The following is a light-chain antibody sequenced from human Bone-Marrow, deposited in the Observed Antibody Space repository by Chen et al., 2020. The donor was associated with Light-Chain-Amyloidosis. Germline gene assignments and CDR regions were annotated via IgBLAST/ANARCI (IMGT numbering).Light chain of an antibody. J-gene: IGLJ1*01. CDR2: EVS. CDR1: SSDVGGYNY. V-gene: IGLV2-8*01. Sequence: QSALTQPPSASGSPGQSVTISCTGTSSDVGGYNYVSWYQQHPGKAPKRRIYEVSKRPSGVPQRFSGSKSGNTASPTVAGLQAEDEADYYCSSYAGSNNLVFGTGTEVTVL. CDR3: SSYAGSNNLV.